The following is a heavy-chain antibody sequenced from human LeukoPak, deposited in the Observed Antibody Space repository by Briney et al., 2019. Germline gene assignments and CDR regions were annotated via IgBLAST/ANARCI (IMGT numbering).Heavy chain of an antibody. CDR3: AKGSGSSIAAPFDY. CDR2: IRYDGSNK. J-gene: IGHJ4*02. Sequence: GGSLRLSCAASGFTFSSYGMHWVRQAPGKGLEWVAFIRYDGSNKYYADSVKGRFTISRDNSKNTLYLQMNSLRAEDTAVYYCAKGSGSSIAAPFDYWGQGTLVTVSS. D-gene: IGHD6-6*01. CDR1: GFTFSSYG. V-gene: IGHV3-30*02.